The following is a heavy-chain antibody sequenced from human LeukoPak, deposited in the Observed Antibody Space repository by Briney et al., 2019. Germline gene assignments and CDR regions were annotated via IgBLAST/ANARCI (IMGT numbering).Heavy chain of an antibody. CDR3: AQAEKRESGHRFQH. CDR1: GFTFNNYA. Sequence: GGSLRLSCAATGFTFNNYAMNWVRQGPGEGLEWVSAISGTGGSAYYADSVKGRFTISRDNSKNTLYLEMNSLRADDTAVYYCAQAEKRESGHRFQHWGQGILVTVSS. CDR2: ISGTGGSA. J-gene: IGHJ1*01. V-gene: IGHV3-23*01. D-gene: IGHD3-3*01.